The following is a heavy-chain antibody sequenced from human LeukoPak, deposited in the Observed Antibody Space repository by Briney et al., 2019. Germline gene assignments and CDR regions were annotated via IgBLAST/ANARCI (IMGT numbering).Heavy chain of an antibody. Sequence: GGSLRLSCAASGFTFSSYGMHWVRQAPGKGLEWVAVISYDGSNKYDADSVKGRFTISRDNSKNTLYLQMNSLRAEDTAVYYCAKDRQVVTPMDYWGQGTLVTVSS. D-gene: IGHD4-23*01. CDR2: ISYDGSNK. J-gene: IGHJ4*02. CDR1: GFTFSSYG. CDR3: AKDRQVVTPMDY. V-gene: IGHV3-30*18.